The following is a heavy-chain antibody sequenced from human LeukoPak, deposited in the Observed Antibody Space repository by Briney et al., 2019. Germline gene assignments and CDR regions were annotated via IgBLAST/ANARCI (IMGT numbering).Heavy chain of an antibody. CDR2: ISYDGSNK. CDR3: ARVAAAGIYYYGMDV. CDR1: GFTFSSYA. Sequence: GGSLRLSCAASGFTFSSYAMHWVCQAPGKGLEWVAVISYDGSNKYYADSVKGRFTISRDNSKNTLYLQMNSLRAEDTAVYYCARVAAAGIYYYGMDVWGQGTTVTVSS. J-gene: IGHJ6*02. V-gene: IGHV3-30*04. D-gene: IGHD6-13*01.